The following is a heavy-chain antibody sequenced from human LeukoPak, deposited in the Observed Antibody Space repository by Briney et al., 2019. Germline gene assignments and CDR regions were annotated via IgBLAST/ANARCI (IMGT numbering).Heavy chain of an antibody. Sequence: PSETLSLTCTVSGASISSHYWTWIRQPPGKGLEWIGYIYSRGSTIYNPSLKSRVSISVDTSKNQFSLKLTSVTAADTAVYFCARYYYGSGSYYNVAWFDPWGQGTLVTVSP. CDR2: IYSRGST. J-gene: IGHJ5*02. V-gene: IGHV4-59*11. CDR1: GASISSHY. D-gene: IGHD3-10*01. CDR3: ARYYYGSGSYYNVAWFDP.